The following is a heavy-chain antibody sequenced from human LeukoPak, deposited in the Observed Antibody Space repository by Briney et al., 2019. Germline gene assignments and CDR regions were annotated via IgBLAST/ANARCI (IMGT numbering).Heavy chain of an antibody. CDR2: ISGSGGST. D-gene: IGHD6-19*01. J-gene: IGHJ4*02. CDR3: AKAPLRAVAGISDY. V-gene: IGHV3-23*01. Sequence: GGSLRLSCAASGFTFSSSSMSWVRQAPGKGLEWVSAISGSGGSTYYADSVKGRFTISRDNSKNTLYLQMNSLRAEDTAVYYCAKAPLRAVAGISDYWGQGTLVTVSS. CDR1: GFTFSSSS.